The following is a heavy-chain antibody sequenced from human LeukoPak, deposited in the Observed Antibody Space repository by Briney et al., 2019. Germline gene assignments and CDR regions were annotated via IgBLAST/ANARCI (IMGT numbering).Heavy chain of an antibody. D-gene: IGHD3-22*01. Sequence: SETLSLTCTVSGGSISSSSYYWGWIRQPPGKGLEWIGEIYHSGSTNYNPSLKSRVTISVDKSKNQFSLKLSSVTAADTAVYYCARRSGIVVVIDYWGQGTLVTVSS. CDR2: IYHSGST. CDR3: ARRSGIVVVIDY. V-gene: IGHV4-39*07. J-gene: IGHJ4*02. CDR1: GGSISSSSYY.